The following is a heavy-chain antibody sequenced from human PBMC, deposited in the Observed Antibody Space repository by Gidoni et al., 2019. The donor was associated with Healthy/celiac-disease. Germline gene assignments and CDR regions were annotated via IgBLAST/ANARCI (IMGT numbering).Heavy chain of an antibody. CDR2: IYYSGST. V-gene: IGHV4-39*01. D-gene: IGHD4-17*01. Sequence: QLQLQGSSPRLVTPSETLSLTLTISCVSLSRRSYYWGWIRHRPGKGLEWSGGIYYSGSTYYNPSLKSRVTISVDTSKNQFALKLSSVTAADTAVYYCASNYGGSPHYYYYYMDVWGKGTTVTVSS. J-gene: IGHJ6*03. CDR1: CVSLSRRSYY. CDR3: ASNYGGSPHYYYYYMDV.